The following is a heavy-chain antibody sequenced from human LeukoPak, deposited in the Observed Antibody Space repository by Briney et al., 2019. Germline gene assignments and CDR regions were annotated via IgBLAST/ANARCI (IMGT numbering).Heavy chain of an antibody. CDR3: ARVHIVTGTYFDS. CDR1: DDSMSGYS. D-gene: IGHD3-10*01. V-gene: IGHV4-4*07. CDR2: VYSSGFT. Sequence: PSETLSLTCTISDDSMSGYSWSWLRQPAGKDLEWIGRVYSSGFTEYNLSLDGRVTMSIETSKSQFSLKLDSVTAADTAAYYCARVHIVTGTYFDSWGQGALLTVSS. J-gene: IGHJ4*02.